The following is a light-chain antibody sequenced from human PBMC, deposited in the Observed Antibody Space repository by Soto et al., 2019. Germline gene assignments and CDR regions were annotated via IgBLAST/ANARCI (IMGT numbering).Light chain of an antibody. Sequence: QSVLTQPASVSGSPGQSITISCTGTSSDVGGYNYVPWYQQHPGKAPKLMIYDVSNRPSGVSNRFSGSKSGNTASLTTSGLQAEDEADYYCSSYTSSSTLVFGTGTKVTVL. J-gene: IGLJ1*01. V-gene: IGLV2-14*01. CDR3: SSYTSSSTLV. CDR2: DVS. CDR1: SSDVGGYNY.